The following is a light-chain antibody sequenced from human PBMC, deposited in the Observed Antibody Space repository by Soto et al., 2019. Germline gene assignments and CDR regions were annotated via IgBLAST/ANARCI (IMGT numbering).Light chain of an antibody. J-gene: IGLJ2*01. V-gene: IGLV2-8*01. CDR2: EVN. Sequence: QSALTQPPSASGSPGQSVTISCTGTSSDVGDYKFVSWYQQYPGKAPKLLMYEVNRRPSGVPDRFSGSKSGNTASLTVSGLQAEDEAEYYCSSYAGNNNVVFGGGTKVTVL. CDR1: SSDVGDYKF. CDR3: SSYAGNNNVV.